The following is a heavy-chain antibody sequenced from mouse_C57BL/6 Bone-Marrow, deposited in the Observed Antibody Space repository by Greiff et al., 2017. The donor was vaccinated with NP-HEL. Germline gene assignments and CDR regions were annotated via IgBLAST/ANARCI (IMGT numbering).Heavy chain of an antibody. Sequence: QVQLQQSGAELARPGASVKLSCKASGYTFTSYGISWVKQRTGQGLEWIGEIYPRSGNTYYNEKFKGKATLTADKSSSTAYMELRSLTSEDSAVYFRARRRFHYEYFDVWGTGTTVTVSS. CDR1: GYTFTSYG. D-gene: IGHD1-1*01. J-gene: IGHJ1*03. CDR3: ARRRFHYEYFDV. CDR2: IYPRSGNT. V-gene: IGHV1-81*01.